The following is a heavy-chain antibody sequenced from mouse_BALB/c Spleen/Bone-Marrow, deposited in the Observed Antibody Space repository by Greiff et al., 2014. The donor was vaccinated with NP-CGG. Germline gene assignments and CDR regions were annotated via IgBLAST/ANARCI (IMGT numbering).Heavy chain of an antibody. CDR2: INPNNGGT. D-gene: IGHD2-3*01. J-gene: IGHJ2*01. CDR1: GYTFTEYT. Sequence: VQLKQSGPELVKPGASVKISCKTSGYTFTEYTMHWVKQSHVKSLEWIGGINPNNGGTSYNQKFKDKATWTVDKSSSTAYMELRSLTSEDSAVYYCARGWLLRHYFDYWGQGTTLTVSS. V-gene: IGHV1-18*01. CDR3: ARGWLLRHYFDY.